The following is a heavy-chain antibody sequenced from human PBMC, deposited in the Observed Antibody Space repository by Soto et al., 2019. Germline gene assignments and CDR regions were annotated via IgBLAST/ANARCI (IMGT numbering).Heavy chain of an antibody. Sequence: PSETLSLTCTVSGGSVSSGSYYWSWIRQPPGKGLEWIGYIYYSGSTNYNPSLKSRVTISVDTSKNQFSLKLSSVTAADTAVYYCASEYSYGYGYFDYWGQGTLVTVPQ. CDR3: ASEYSYGYGYFDY. J-gene: IGHJ4*02. D-gene: IGHD5-18*01. V-gene: IGHV4-61*01. CDR2: IYYSGST. CDR1: GGSVSSGSYY.